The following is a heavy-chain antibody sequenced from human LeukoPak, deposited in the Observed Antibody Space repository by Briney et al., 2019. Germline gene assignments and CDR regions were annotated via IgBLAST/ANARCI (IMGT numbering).Heavy chain of an antibody. CDR2: TYYRSKWYD. CDR3: AREVAGTCASDI. J-gene: IGHJ3*02. Sequence: SQTLSLTCDISGDSVSSNSAAWNWIRQSPSRGLEWLGRTYYRSKWYDDYAVSVKSRITINPDTSKNHFSLQLNSVTPEDTAVYFCAREVAGTCASDIWGQGTMVTVSS. D-gene: IGHD1-14*01. CDR1: GDSVSSNSAA. V-gene: IGHV6-1*01.